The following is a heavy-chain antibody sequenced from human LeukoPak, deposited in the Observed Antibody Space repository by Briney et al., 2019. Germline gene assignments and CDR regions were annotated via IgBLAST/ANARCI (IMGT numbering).Heavy chain of an antibody. D-gene: IGHD2-2*02. V-gene: IGHV4-4*07. CDR1: GGSISSYC. CDR3: ASYTGNDAFDI. CDR2: IYTSGST. Sequence: SETLFLTCTVSGGSISSYCWSWIRQPAGKGLEWIGRIYTSGSTNYNPSLKSRVTISVDTSKNQFSLKLSSVTAADTAVYYCASYTGNDAFDIWGQGTMVTVSS. J-gene: IGHJ3*02.